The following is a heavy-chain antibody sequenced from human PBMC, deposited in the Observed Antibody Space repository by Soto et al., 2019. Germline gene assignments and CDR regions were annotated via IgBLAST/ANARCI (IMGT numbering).Heavy chain of an antibody. J-gene: IGHJ3*02. CDR1: GFTFSSYG. CDR3: AKGIAARRDAFDI. V-gene: IGHV3-30*18. CDR2: ISYDGSNK. D-gene: IGHD6-6*01. Sequence: QVQLVESGGGVVQPGRSLRLSCAASGFTFSSYGMHWVRQAPGKGLEWVAVISYDGSNKYYADSVKGRFTISRDNSKNTRYLQMNSLRAEDTAVYYCAKGIAARRDAFDIWGQGTMVTVSS.